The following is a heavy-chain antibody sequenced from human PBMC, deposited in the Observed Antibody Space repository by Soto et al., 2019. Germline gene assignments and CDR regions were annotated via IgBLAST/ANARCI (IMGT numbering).Heavy chain of an antibody. D-gene: IGHD5-12*01. Sequence: QVQLVQSGAEVKKPGSSVKVSCKASGGTFSSYAISWVRQAPGQGLEWMGGIIPIFGTANYAQKFQGRVTITADESTSTGYMELSSLRSEDTAVYYCARCGYSGYDLLDGMDVWGQGTTVTVSS. CDR1: GGTFSSYA. CDR2: IIPIFGTA. V-gene: IGHV1-69*01. J-gene: IGHJ6*02. CDR3: ARCGYSGYDLLDGMDV.